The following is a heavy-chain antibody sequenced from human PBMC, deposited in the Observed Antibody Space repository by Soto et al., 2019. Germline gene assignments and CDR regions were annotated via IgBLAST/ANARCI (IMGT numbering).Heavy chain of an antibody. Sequence: SVEVSWRSSGVTISSYAIRLVRQAPGQGLEWMGGIIPIFGTANYAQKFQVRVTITADESTSTAYMKLSSVTAADTAVYYCARRVWGSYREFDDWGQGTLVTFSS. D-gene: IGHD3-16*02. V-gene: IGHV1-69*13. CDR2: IIPIFGTA. CDR1: GVTISSYA. CDR3: ARRVWGSYREFDD. J-gene: IGHJ4*02.